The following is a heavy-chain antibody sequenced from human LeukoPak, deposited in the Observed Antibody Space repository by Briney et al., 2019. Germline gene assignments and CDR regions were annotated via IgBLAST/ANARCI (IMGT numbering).Heavy chain of an antibody. J-gene: IGHJ4*02. V-gene: IGHV3-66*04. CDR1: GFTVSSNY. Sequence: PGGSLRLSCAASGFTVSSNYMNWVRQAPGKGLEWVSVIDSGDRTYYADSVKGRFTISRDNSKNALFLQMNSLRAEDTAVYYCARRSGSYLHYWGQGTLVTVSS. CDR3: ARRSGSYLHY. D-gene: IGHD1-26*01. CDR2: IDSGDRT.